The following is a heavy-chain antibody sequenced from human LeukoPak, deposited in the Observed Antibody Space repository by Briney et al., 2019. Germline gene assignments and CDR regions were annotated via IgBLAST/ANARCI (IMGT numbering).Heavy chain of an antibody. CDR3: TTASYYGGDCPGGSDY. V-gene: IGHV3-15*01. J-gene: IGHJ4*02. Sequence: PGGSLRLSCAASGSTFSNARINWIRQAPGKRLEWVGRIKSRTDGGTTDYAAPVKGRFTISRGDSKNTLYLQMNSLKTEDTAVYYCTTASYYGGDCPGGSDYWGQGSMVTVSS. CDR2: IKSRTDGGTT. CDR1: GSTFSNAR. D-gene: IGHD2-21*02.